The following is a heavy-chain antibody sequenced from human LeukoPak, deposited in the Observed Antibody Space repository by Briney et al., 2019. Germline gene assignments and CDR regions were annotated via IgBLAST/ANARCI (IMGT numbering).Heavy chain of an antibody. CDR3: ARANRDGYCSSTSCYAFDI. D-gene: IGHD2-2*01. V-gene: IGHV3-48*03. J-gene: IGHJ3*02. CDR1: GFTFSSYE. CDR2: ISSSGSTI. Sequence: PGGSLRLSCAASGFTFSSYEMNWVRQAPGKGLEWVSYISSSGSTIYYADSVKGRFTISRDNAKNSLYLQMNSLRAEDTAAYYCARANRDGYCSSTSCYAFDIWGQGTMVTVSS.